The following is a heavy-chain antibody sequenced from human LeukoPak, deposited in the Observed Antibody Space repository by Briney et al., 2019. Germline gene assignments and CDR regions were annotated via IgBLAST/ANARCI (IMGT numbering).Heavy chain of an antibody. V-gene: IGHV4-39*01. CDR3: ARHGILTDHSVRF. Sequence: SETLSLTCTVSGGSITGKNDYWGWLRQTPGKGLEWIGTVFHTGITHYNPSLKSRISISVDTSKNQFSLNLNSVTAADTALYYCARHGILTDHSVRFWGQGILVTVSA. D-gene: IGHD3-9*01. J-gene: IGHJ4*02. CDR2: VFHTGIT. CDR1: GGSITGKNDY.